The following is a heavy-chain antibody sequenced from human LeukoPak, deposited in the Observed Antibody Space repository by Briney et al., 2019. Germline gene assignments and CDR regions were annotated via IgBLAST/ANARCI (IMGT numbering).Heavy chain of an antibody. CDR3: AREEDTAMVKDY. CDR1: GFTFSSYW. Sequence: PGGSLRLSCAASGFTFSSYWMSWVRQAPGEGRECVANIKQDGSEKYYVDSVKGRFTISRDNAKNSLYLQINSVRAEAAAVYYGAREEDTAMVKDYWGQGTLVTVSS. V-gene: IGHV3-7*01. D-gene: IGHD5-18*01. J-gene: IGHJ4*02. CDR2: IKQDGSEK.